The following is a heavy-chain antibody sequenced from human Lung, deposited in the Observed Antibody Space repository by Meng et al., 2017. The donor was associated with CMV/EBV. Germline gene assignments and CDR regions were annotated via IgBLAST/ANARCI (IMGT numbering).Heavy chain of an antibody. J-gene: IGHJ4*02. Sequence: GGSXRLXXVASGLSFNKYGIHWLRQAPGKGLEWLSFIDVDGQRRYNGDTVKARFVVFKDRSKNTVVLQMNSLRVEDTAVYYCVGHQGGPRDGVRLVWGQGTLVTVSS. V-gene: IGHV3-30*02. D-gene: IGHD3-10*01. CDR2: IDVDGQRR. CDR3: VGHQGGPRDGVRLV. CDR1: GLSFNKYG.